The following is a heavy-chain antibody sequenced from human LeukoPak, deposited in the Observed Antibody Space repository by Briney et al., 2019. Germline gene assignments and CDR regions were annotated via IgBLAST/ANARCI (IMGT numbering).Heavy chain of an antibody. CDR3: ARVSVVYGMDV. V-gene: IGHV4-59*01. CDR1: GGSISSDY. CDR2: MYYRRSN. Sequence: PSETLSLTCSVSGGSISSDYWAWLRQPPGKGLEWIGYMYYRRSNNYNPSLKSRVTISLATSNNQFSLKLSSVTAADTAVYYCARVSVVYGMDVWGRGTTVTVSS. J-gene: IGHJ6*02.